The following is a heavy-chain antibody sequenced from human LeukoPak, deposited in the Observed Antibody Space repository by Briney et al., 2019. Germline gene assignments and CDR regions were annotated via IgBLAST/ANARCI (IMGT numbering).Heavy chain of an antibody. CDR3: AKALTYYYDSSGPGGAFDI. D-gene: IGHD3-22*01. CDR2: ISYDGSNK. J-gene: IGHJ3*02. V-gene: IGHV3-30*18. Sequence: GGSLRLSCAASGFTFSSYGMHWVREAPGKGLEWVAVISYDGSNKYYADSVKGRFTISRDNSKNTLYLQMNGLRAEDTAVYYCAKALTYYYDSSGPGGAFDIWGQGTMVTVSS. CDR1: GFTFSSYG.